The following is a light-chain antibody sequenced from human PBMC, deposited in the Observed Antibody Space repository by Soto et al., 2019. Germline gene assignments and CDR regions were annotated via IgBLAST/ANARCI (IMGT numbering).Light chain of an antibody. CDR3: QQYDSLPRT. CDR2: GAS. Sequence: EIVLTQSPGTLSLSPGERATLSCGASQSVSSSYLAWYQQKPGQAPRLLIYGASSRATGIPDRFSGSGSGIYFTLNISRMEPEDFAVYYCQQYDSLPRTFGQETKVEIK. CDR1: QSVSSSY. J-gene: IGKJ1*01. V-gene: IGKV3-20*01.